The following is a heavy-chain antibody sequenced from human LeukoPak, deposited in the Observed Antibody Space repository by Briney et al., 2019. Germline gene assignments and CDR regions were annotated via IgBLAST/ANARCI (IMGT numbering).Heavy chain of an antibody. V-gene: IGHV3-23*01. CDR1: GFTFSNYA. D-gene: IGHD3-9*01. CDR3: AKWGDFDVLTGYYVPDF. CDR2: ITGSGGNT. Sequence: GASLRLSCAASGFTFSNYAMSWARQAPGKGLEWVSAITGSGGNTYYADSVKGRFTISRDNSKYTLYLQMNSLRDEDTAVYYCAKWGDFDVLTGYYVPDFWGQGTLVTVSS. J-gene: IGHJ4*02.